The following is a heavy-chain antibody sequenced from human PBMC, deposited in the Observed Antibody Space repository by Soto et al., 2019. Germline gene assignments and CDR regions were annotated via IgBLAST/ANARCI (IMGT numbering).Heavy chain of an antibody. J-gene: IGHJ6*02. Sequence: SVKVSCKASGGTFSSYAISWVRQAPGKGLEWMGGIIPIFGTANYAQKFQGRVTITADESTSTAYMELSSLRSEDTAVYYCERYIEVKYHYYGMDVWGQGTTVTVS. V-gene: IGHV1-69*13. CDR2: IIPIFGTA. D-gene: IGHD4-4*01. CDR3: ERYIEVKYHYYGMDV. CDR1: GGTFSSYA.